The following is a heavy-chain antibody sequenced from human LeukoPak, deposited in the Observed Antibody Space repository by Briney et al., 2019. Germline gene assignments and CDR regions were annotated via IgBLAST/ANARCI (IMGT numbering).Heavy chain of an antibody. J-gene: IGHJ3*02. CDR2: INHSGST. CDR1: GGSSSGYY. CDR3: AREGSGSYGGSAFDI. Sequence: SETLSLTCAVYGGSSSGYYWSWIRQPPGKGLEWIGEINHSGSTNYNPSLKSRVTISVDTSKNQFSLKLSSVTAADTAVYYCAREGSGSYGGSAFDIWGQGTMVTVSS. V-gene: IGHV4-34*01. D-gene: IGHD1-26*01.